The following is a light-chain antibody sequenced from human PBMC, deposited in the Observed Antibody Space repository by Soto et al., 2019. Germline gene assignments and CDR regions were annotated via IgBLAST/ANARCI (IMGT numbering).Light chain of an antibody. CDR3: LQVNSFPRT. CDR2: SAS. J-gene: IGKJ1*01. Sequence: DIQMTQSPSTLSGSIGDRVTLTCRASQGIGVRLAWFQQKPGKAPQYLIQSASILQSGVPSRFSGSGSGTEFILTINSLQPEDVAIYYCLQVNSFPRTFGQGTKVDI. CDR1: QGIGVR. V-gene: IGKV1-12*01.